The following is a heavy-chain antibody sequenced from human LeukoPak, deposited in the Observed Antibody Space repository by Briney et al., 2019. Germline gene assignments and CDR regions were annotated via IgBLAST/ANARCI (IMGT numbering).Heavy chain of an antibody. CDR2: ISYSGST. CDR3: ARAGGYASPIGI. CDR1: GGSISSGSYY. D-gene: IGHD5-12*01. J-gene: IGHJ3*02. V-gene: IGHV4-61*01. Sequence: SETLSLTCTVSGGSISSGSYYWSWIRQPPRKGLEWIGYISYSGSTNYNPSLKSRVTISADTSKNQFSLKLTSVTAADTAVYYCARAGGYASPIGIWGQGTMVTVSS.